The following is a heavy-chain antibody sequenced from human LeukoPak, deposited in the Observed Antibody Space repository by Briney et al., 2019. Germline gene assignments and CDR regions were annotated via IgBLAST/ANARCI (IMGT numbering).Heavy chain of an antibody. CDR2: LSGDSGSI. CDR3: GKGGARGYYGSGRLDP. D-gene: IGHD3-10*01. J-gene: IGHJ5*02. Sequence: GGSLRLSCAASGFTLDDFAMHWVRQAPGKGLEWVAGLSGDSGSIGYADSVKGRFTISRDNTKNSLFLQMNSLRAEDTALYYCGKGGARGYYGSGRLDPWGQGTLVTVSS. V-gene: IGHV3-9*01. CDR1: GFTLDDFA.